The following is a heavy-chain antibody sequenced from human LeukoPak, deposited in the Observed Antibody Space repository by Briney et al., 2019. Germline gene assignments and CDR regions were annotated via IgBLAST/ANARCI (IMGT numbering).Heavy chain of an antibody. CDR1: GGSISSYY. Sequence: PSETLSLTCTVSGGSISSYYWSWIRQPPGKGLEWIGYVYYSGGTDYNPSLKSRVTISVDTSKNQFSLKLSSVTAADTAVYYCARLFSSSWYRGAFDLWGQGTMVTVSS. V-gene: IGHV4-59*08. CDR2: VYYSGGT. CDR3: ARLFSSSWYRGAFDL. D-gene: IGHD6-13*01. J-gene: IGHJ3*01.